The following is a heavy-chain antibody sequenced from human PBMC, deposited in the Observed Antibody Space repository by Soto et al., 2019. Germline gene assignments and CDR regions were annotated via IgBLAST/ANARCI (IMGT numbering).Heavy chain of an antibody. CDR3: ARVSYYYGSGSPYGMDV. V-gene: IGHV1-18*01. Sequence: QVQLVQSGAEVKKPGASVKVSCKASGYTFTSYGISWVRQAPGQGLEWMGWISAYNGNTNYAQKLQGRVTMTTDTSTSTAYMELRSLRSDDTAVYYCARVSYYYGSGSPYGMDVWGQGTTVTVSS. CDR1: GYTFTSYG. J-gene: IGHJ6*02. D-gene: IGHD3-10*01. CDR2: ISAYNGNT.